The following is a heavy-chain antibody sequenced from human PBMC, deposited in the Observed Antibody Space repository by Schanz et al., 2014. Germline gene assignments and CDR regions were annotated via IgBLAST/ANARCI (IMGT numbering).Heavy chain of an antibody. CDR2: ISSTSRAT. V-gene: IGHV3-48*01. CDR1: GFTFRSYS. D-gene: IGHD2-2*02. CDR3: AGGEYQLLYGN. Sequence: EVQLVESGGSLVQPGGSPRLSCAASGFTFRSYSMNWVRQAPGKGLEWISYISSTSRATYYADSVKGRFTISRDNAKNSLFLQMNSLRAEDTAVYYCAGGEYQLLYGNWGQGTLVTVSS. J-gene: IGHJ4*02.